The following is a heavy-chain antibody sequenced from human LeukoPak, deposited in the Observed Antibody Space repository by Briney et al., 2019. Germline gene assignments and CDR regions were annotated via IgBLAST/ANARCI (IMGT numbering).Heavy chain of an antibody. D-gene: IGHD3-22*01. Sequence: SVKVSCKASGGTFSSYTISWVRQAPGQGLEWMGRIIPILGIANYAQKFQGRVTISADKSTSTAYMELSSLRSEDTAVYYCARARGDYDSSGYYCYHYGMDVWGQGTTVTVSS. J-gene: IGHJ6*02. CDR1: GGTFSSYT. CDR3: ARARGDYDSSGYYCYHYGMDV. CDR2: IIPILGIA. V-gene: IGHV1-69*02.